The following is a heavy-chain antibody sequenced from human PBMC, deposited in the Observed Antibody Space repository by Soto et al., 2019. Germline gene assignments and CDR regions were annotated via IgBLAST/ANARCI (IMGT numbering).Heavy chain of an antibody. J-gene: IGHJ6*02. CDR3: AKEGYYGSGSSRLNYYYGMDV. Sequence: GGSLRLSCAASGFTFSSYGMHWVRQAPGKGLEWVAVISYDGSNKYYADSVKGRFTISRDNSKNTLYLQMNSLRAEDTAVYYCAKEGYYGSGSSRLNYYYGMDVWGQGTTVTVSS. V-gene: IGHV3-30*18. CDR1: GFTFSSYG. D-gene: IGHD3-10*01. CDR2: ISYDGSNK.